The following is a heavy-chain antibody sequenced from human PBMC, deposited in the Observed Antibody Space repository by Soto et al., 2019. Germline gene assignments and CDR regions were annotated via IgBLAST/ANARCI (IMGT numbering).Heavy chain of an antibody. CDR3: AKIDTEYCSGGSCHRGYFDY. V-gene: IGHV3-23*01. J-gene: IGHJ4*02. CDR2: ISGSGGST. CDR1: GFTFSSYA. D-gene: IGHD2-15*01. Sequence: GGSLRLSCAASGFTFSSYAMSWVRQAPGKGLEWVSAISGSGGSTYYADSVKGRFTISSDNSKNTLYLQMNSLRAEDTAVYYCAKIDTEYCSGGSCHRGYFDYWGQGTLVTVS.